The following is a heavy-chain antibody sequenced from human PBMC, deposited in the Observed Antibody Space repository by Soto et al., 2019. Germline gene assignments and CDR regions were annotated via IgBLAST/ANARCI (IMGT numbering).Heavy chain of an antibody. J-gene: IGHJ6*02. D-gene: IGHD3-10*01. CDR3: ARRGYGWGSYYPVPGYYYYYGRDV. CDR1: GGSISSSSYY. CDR2: IYYSGST. Sequence: SETLSLTCTVSGGSISSSSYYWGWIRQPPGKGLEWIGSIYYSGSTYYNPSLKSRVTISVDTSKNQFSLKLSSVTAADTAVYYCARRGYGWGSYYPVPGYYYYYGRDVGGQGTTVTVSS. V-gene: IGHV4-39*01.